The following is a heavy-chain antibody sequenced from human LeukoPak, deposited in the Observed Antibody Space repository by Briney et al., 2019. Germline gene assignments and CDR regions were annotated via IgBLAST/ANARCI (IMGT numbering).Heavy chain of an antibody. CDR3: ARDKTLYYYDSTGVWYFDL. D-gene: IGHD3-22*01. CDR2: IYYSGST. CDR1: GGSISSYY. V-gene: IGHV4-59*01. Sequence: SETLSLTCTVSGGSISSYYWSWIRQPPGKGLERIGYIYYSGSTNYNPSLKSRATISVDTSKNQFSLKLSSVTAADTAVYYCARDKTLYYYDSTGVWYFDLRGRGTLVTVSS. J-gene: IGHJ2*01.